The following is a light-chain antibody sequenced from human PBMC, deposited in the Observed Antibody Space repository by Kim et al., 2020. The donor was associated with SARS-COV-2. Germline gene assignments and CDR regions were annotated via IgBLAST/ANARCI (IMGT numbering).Light chain of an antibody. CDR3: QQSYISPFT. CDR1: QSISSH. J-gene: IGKJ3*01. V-gene: IGKV1-39*01. CDR2: AAS. Sequence: DIQMTQSPSSLSASVGYRVTITCRTSQSISSHLNWYHQKPGRAPKLLISAASTLQGGVPSRFSGSGSETDFTLTISSLQPEDFATYFCQQSYISPFTFGPGTKVDIK.